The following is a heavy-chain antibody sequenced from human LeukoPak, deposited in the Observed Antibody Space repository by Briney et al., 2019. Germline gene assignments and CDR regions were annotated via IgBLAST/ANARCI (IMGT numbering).Heavy chain of an antibody. D-gene: IGHD2-2*01. CDR2: INHSGST. V-gene: IGHV4-34*01. Sequence: SGTLSLTCAVYGGSFSGYYWSWIRQPPGKGLEWIGEINHSGSTNYNPSLKSRVTISVDTSKNQFSLKLSSVTAADTAVYYCARGWVVYCSSTSCYLPFDYWGQGTLVTVSS. CDR3: ARGWVVYCSSTSCYLPFDY. CDR1: GGSFSGYY. J-gene: IGHJ4*02.